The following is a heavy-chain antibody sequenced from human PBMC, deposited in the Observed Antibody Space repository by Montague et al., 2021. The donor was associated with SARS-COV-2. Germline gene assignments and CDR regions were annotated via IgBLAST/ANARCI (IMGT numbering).Heavy chain of an antibody. V-gene: IGHV4-39*01. CDR3: ARHYGVVVPAAIYYYYGMDV. J-gene: IGHJ6*02. D-gene: IGHD2-2*02. CDR1: GGSISSSSCY. Sequence: SETLSLTCTVSGGSISSSSCYWGWIRQPPGKGLEWIGSIYYSGSTYYNPSLKSRVTISVDTSKNHFSLKLSSVTAADTTVYYCARHYGVVVPAAIYYYYGMDVWGQGTTVTVSS. CDR2: IYYSGST.